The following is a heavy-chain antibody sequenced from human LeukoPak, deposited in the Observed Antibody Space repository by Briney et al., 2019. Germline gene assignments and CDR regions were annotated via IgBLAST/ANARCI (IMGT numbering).Heavy chain of an antibody. Sequence: GGSLRLSCAASGFTFSSYAMSWVRQAPGKGLEWVSAISGSGSNTYYADSVRGRFSISRDNSKNTLDLQMNSLRAEDTALYYCAKDIMVWGVNSFDYWGQGTLVTVSS. J-gene: IGHJ4*02. CDR3: AKDIMVWGVNSFDY. D-gene: IGHD3-10*01. CDR2: ISGSGSNT. V-gene: IGHV3-23*01. CDR1: GFTFSSYA.